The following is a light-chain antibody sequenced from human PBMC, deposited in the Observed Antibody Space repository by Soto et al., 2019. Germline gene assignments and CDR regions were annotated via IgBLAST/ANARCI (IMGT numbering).Light chain of an antibody. Sequence: DIQMTQSPSPLSASVGDRVTISCRASQNINMYLNWYQQIPGKAPKLLIFGASWLQSGVPSRFSGSGSGTDFTLTISSLQPEDFAIYYCQQSQSMPYTFGPGTKLDIK. CDR3: QQSQSMPYT. J-gene: IGKJ2*01. V-gene: IGKV1-39*01. CDR1: QNINMY. CDR2: GAS.